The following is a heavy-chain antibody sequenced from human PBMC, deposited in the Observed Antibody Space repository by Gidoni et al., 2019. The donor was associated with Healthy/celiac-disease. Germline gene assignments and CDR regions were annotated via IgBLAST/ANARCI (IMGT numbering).Heavy chain of an antibody. J-gene: IGHJ4*02. Sequence: EWVSAISGSGGSTYYADSVKGRFTISRDNSKNTLYLQMNSLRAEDTAVYYCAKGSGLTGYFQINGAFDYWGQGTLVTVSS. D-gene: IGHD3-9*01. V-gene: IGHV3-23*01. CDR2: ISGSGGST. CDR3: AKGSGLTGYFQINGAFDY.